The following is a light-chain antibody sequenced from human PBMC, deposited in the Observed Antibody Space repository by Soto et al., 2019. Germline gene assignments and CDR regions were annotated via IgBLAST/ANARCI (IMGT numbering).Light chain of an antibody. CDR1: QPFSNSF. V-gene: IGKV3-20*01. J-gene: IGKJ3*01. CDR3: QKYGSSPRIT. CDR2: GAS. Sequence: EIVLPQSLGPLSLSPGESPTLSRRVRQPFSNSFLSWFQQIPGQAPRLLIYGASMRATGIPDRFSGSGSGTDFTLTIRRLEPEDLAVYYCQKYGSSPRITFGNGSKVAIK.